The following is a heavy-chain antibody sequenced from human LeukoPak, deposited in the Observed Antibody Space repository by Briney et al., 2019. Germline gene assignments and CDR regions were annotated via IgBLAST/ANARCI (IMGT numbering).Heavy chain of an antibody. CDR2: IYYSGST. V-gene: IGHV4-39*01. CDR1: GGSISSSSYY. J-gene: IGHJ4*02. D-gene: IGHD3-10*01. CDR3: ARIRHYYGSGGYYFDY. Sequence: PSETLSLTCTVSGGSISSSSYYWGWIRQPPGKGLEWIGSIYYSGSTYYNPSLESRVTISVDTSKNQFSLKLSSVTAADTAVYYCARIRHYYGSGGYYFDYWGQGTLVTVSS.